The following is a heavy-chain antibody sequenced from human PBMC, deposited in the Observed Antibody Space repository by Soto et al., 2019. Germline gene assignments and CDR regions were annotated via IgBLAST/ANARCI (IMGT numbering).Heavy chain of an antibody. J-gene: IGHJ4*02. V-gene: IGHV3-30*18. CDR2: ISYDGSNK. Sequence: GGSLRLSCAASGFTFSSYGMHWVRQAPGKGLEWVAVISYDGSNKYYADSVKGRFTISRDNSKNTLYLQMNSLRAEDTAVYYCAKERRANWNDLDYWGQGTLVTVSS. CDR1: GFTFSSYG. D-gene: IGHD1-1*01. CDR3: AKERRANWNDLDY.